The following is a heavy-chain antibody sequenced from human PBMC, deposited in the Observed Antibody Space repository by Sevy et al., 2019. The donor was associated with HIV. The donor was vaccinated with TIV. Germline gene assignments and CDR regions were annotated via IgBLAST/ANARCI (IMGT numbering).Heavy chain of an antibody. CDR1: GYTFTSYD. CDR2: MNPNFGNT. J-gene: IGHJ5*02. Sequence: ASVKVSCKASGYTFTSYDIHWVRQATGQGLEWMGTMNPNFGNTDFAQKFQGRVTMTRDTSISTAYMELSSLRSEDTAVYYCAREGTIFDVDSFDPWGQGTLVTVSS. CDR3: AREGTIFDVDSFDP. D-gene: IGHD3-3*01. V-gene: IGHV1-8*01.